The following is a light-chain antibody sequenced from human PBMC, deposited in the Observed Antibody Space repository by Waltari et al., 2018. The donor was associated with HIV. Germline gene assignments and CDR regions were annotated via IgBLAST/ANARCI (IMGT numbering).Light chain of an antibody. V-gene: IGKV1-39*01. Sequence: IQINQSPSSLPASVGDRVTITCRASQSINNFLNWYQQKPGKAPKLLIYGASSLHSGVPSRFSGSGSGTEFTLTVHSLQPEDFATYYCQQSYTTRWTFGLGTKVEMK. CDR3: QQSYTTRWT. J-gene: IGKJ1*01. CDR2: GAS. CDR1: QSINNF.